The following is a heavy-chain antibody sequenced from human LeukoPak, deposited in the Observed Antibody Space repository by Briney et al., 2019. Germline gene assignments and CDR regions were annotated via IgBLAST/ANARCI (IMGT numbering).Heavy chain of an antibody. J-gene: IGHJ3*02. CDR1: GFTFSSYE. CDR3: ARDWEVGGPASAFDI. V-gene: IGHV3-48*03. Sequence: VGSLRLSCAASGFTFSSYEMNWVRPVPEQGQEWDSYISSSCSTIYYAASVKGRFTISRDNAKNSLYLQMNSLRAEDTAVYYCARDWEVGGPASAFDIWGQGTMVTVSS. D-gene: IGHD1-26*01. CDR2: ISSSCSTI.